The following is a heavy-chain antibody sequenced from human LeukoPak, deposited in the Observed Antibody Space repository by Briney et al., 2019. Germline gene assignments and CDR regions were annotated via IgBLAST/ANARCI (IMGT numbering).Heavy chain of an antibody. D-gene: IGHD3-10*01. V-gene: IGHV3-33*01. CDR3: ARRTYYYGSGSSVYYYMDV. CDR2: IWYDGSNK. Sequence: PGRSLRLSCAASGFTFSSYGMHWVRQAPGKGLEWVAVIWYDGSNKYYADSVKGRFTISRDNSENTLYLQMNSLRAEDTAVYYCARRTYYYGSGSSVYYYMDVWGKGTTVTVSS. CDR1: GFTFSSYG. J-gene: IGHJ6*03.